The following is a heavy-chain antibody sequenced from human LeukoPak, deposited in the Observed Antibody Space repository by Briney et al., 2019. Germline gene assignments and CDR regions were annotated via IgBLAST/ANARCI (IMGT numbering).Heavy chain of an antibody. V-gene: IGHV4-61*02. CDR3: ARGTTYCSSSSCLQGE. J-gene: IGHJ4*02. CDR2: IYTSGST. D-gene: IGHD2-15*01. Sequence: SQTLSLTCTVSGGSISSGSYFWSWIRQPGGKGREWIGRIYTSGSTNYNPSLKSRVTISVDTSKNQFSLKLNSVTAEDTAVYYCARGTTYCSSSSCLQGEWGQGTLVTVSS. CDR1: GGSISSGSYF.